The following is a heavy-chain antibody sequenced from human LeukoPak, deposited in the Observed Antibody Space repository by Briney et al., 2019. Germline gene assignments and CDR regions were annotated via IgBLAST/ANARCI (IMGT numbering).Heavy chain of an antibody. CDR1: GGSISSYY. Sequence: SETLSLTWTVAGGSISSYYWSWIRQPAGKGLEWIGRIYSTGSPNYNPSLKSRVTMSVDTSKNQFSLRLRSVPAADTAVYYLARQIGSAGTAGFDFWGQGALVTVSS. CDR2: IYSTGSP. D-gene: IGHD6-13*01. CDR3: ARQIGSAGTAGFDF. J-gene: IGHJ4*02. V-gene: IGHV4-4*07.